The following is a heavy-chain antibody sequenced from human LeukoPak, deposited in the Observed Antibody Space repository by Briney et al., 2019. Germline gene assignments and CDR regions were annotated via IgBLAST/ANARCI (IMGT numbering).Heavy chain of an antibody. CDR1: GFTFSSYA. CDR3: ARTLKWTLVGLDY. D-gene: IGHD1-26*01. CDR2: INDSGGST. J-gene: IGHJ4*02. Sequence: GSLRLSCAASGFTFSSYAMNWVRQAPGKGLEWVSVINDSGGSTFYADSVKGRFTISRDNSKNTLYLQMSGLRAEDTAVYYCARTLKWTLVGLDYWGQGTLVTVSS. V-gene: IGHV3-23*01.